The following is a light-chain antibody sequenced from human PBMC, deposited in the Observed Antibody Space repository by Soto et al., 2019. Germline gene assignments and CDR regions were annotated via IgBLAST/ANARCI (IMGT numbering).Light chain of an antibody. V-gene: IGLV1-44*01. Sequence: QSVLTQPPSASGTPGHRVTISCSGSSSNIGSNTVSWYQQVPGTAPKLLIYSNNQRPSGVPDRFSGSKSGTSASLATSGLQSEDEADYYCAAWDDSLNALVFGTGTKVTVL. CDR2: SNN. J-gene: IGLJ1*01. CDR1: SSNIGSNT. CDR3: AAWDDSLNALV.